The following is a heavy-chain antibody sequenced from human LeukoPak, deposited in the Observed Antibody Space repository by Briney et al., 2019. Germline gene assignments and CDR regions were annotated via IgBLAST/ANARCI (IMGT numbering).Heavy chain of an antibody. D-gene: IGHD3-3*01. CDR2: ISAYNGKA. J-gene: IGHJ1*01. Sequence: GASVKVSCKASGYTFTSFGISWVRQAPGQGLEWMGWISAYNGKANYAQKSNGRVTMTTDTSTNTAYMELGRLISDDTAVYYCARDLPFEGLLEWLLEYWGQGTLVTVSS. CDR1: GYTFTSFG. V-gene: IGHV1-18*01. CDR3: ARDLPFEGLLEWLLEY.